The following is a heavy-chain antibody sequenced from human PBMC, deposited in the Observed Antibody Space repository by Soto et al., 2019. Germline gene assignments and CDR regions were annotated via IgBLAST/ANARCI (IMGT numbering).Heavy chain of an antibody. V-gene: IGHV1-18*01. J-gene: IGHJ3*02. Sequence: ASVKVSCKASGYTFTSYGISWVRQAPGQGLEWMGWICAYNGNTNYAQKLQGRVTMTTDTSTSTAYMELRSPRSDDTAVYYCARDLAGITIFGVVIIRGTRNDAFDIWGQGTMVTVSS. D-gene: IGHD3-3*01. CDR3: ARDLAGITIFGVVIIRGTRNDAFDI. CDR2: ICAYNGNT. CDR1: GYTFTSYG.